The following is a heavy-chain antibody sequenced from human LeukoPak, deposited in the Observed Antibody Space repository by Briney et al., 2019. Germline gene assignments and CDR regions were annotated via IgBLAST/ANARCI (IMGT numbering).Heavy chain of an antibody. D-gene: IGHD6-13*01. J-gene: IGHJ5*02. CDR2: INPNNGGT. V-gene: IGHV1-2*06. Sequence: GASVKVSCKASGYTFTGYYMHWVRQPPGQGLEWMGRINPNNGGTNYAQKFQGRVTMTRDTSISTAYMELSRLRSDDTAVYYCARGIAQNGFDPWGQGTLVTVSS. CDR1: GYTFTGYY. CDR3: ARGIAQNGFDP.